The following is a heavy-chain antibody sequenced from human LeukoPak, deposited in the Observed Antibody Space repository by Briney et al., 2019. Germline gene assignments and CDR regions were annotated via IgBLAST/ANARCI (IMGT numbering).Heavy chain of an antibody. Sequence: ASVKVSCKASGYTFTSYGISWVRQAPGQGLEWMGWISAYNGNTNCAQKLQGRVTMTTDTSTSTAYMELRSLRSDDTAVYYCARQGQGTAHFLEWSPYYYYMDVWGKGTTVIVSS. J-gene: IGHJ6*03. CDR2: ISAYNGNT. D-gene: IGHD3-3*01. CDR1: GYTFTSYG. V-gene: IGHV1-18*01. CDR3: ARQGQGTAHFLEWSPYYYYMDV.